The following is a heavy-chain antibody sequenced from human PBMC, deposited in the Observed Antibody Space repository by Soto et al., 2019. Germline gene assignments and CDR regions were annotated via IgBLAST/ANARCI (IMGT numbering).Heavy chain of an antibody. J-gene: IGHJ3*02. V-gene: IGHV4-39*01. CDR3: AKGGSGSYSNAFDI. D-gene: IGHD3-10*01. CDR2: IYYSGST. Sequence: SEILSLTCTVSGGSISSSRYYWWWIHQPPGEGLERIGSIYYSGSTYYNPSLKSRVTIFVDTSKNQFSLKLSSVTAADTAVYYCAKGGSGSYSNAFDIWGQGTMVT. CDR1: GGSISSSRYY.